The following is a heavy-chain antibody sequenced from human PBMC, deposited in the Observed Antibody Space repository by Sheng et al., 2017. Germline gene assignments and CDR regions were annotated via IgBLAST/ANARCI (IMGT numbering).Heavy chain of an antibody. V-gene: IGHV1-69*04. D-gene: IGHD3-3*02. J-gene: IGHJ6*03. CDR3: ARDIPHFWSGYYYYYYYMDV. Sequence: QVQLVQSGAEVKKPGSSVKVSCKASGGTFSSYAISWVRQAPGQGLEWMGGIIPILGIANYAQKFQGRVTITADKSTSTAYMELSSLRSEDTAVYYCARDIPHFWSGYYYYYYYMDVWGKGTTVTVSS. CDR2: IIPILGIA. CDR1: GGTFSSYA.